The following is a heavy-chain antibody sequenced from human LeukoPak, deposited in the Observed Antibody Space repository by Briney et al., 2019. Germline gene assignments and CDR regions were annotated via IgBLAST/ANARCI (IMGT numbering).Heavy chain of an antibody. CDR3: ARVFCSSTSCYVWFDP. Sequence: ASVKVSCKASGYTFTSYDINWVRQATGQGLEWMGWMNPNSGNTGYAQKFQGRVTMTRNTSISTAYMEPSSLRSEDTAVYYCARVFCSSTSCYVWFDPWGQGTLVTVSS. CDR2: MNPNSGNT. J-gene: IGHJ5*02. D-gene: IGHD2-2*01. CDR1: GYTFTSYD. V-gene: IGHV1-8*01.